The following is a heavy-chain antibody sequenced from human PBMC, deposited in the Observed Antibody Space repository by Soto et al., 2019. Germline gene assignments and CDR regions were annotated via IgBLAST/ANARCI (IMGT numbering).Heavy chain of an antibody. D-gene: IGHD3-3*01. CDR3: ARGQRFSDWFDP. J-gene: IGHJ5*02. Sequence: PSETLSLTCTVSGDSMSSYYWTGIRQPAGKGLEWIGRVYSSGGTHYNPSLKSRVTISLDTSKNQFSLRLLSVTDADTAVYYCARGQRFSDWFDPWGQGTLVTVSS. CDR1: GDSMSSYY. V-gene: IGHV4-4*07. CDR2: VYSSGGT.